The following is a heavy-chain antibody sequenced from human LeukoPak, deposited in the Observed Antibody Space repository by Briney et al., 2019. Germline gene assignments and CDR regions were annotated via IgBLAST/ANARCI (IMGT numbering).Heavy chain of an antibody. J-gene: IGHJ4*02. CDR2: IYHSGST. Sequence: PSETLSLTCAVSGYSISSGYYWGWIRQPPGKGLEWIGSIYHSGSTYYNPSLKSRVTISVDTSKNQFSLKLSSVTAADTAMYYCARDRYSYGYRIFDYWGQETLVTVSS. D-gene: IGHD5-18*01. CDR1: GYSISSGYY. CDR3: ARDRYSYGYRIFDY. V-gene: IGHV4-38-2*02.